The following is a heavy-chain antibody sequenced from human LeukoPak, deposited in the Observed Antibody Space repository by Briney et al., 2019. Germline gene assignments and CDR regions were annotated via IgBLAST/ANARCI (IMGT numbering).Heavy chain of an antibody. CDR2: ISYDGSNK. Sequence: QPGGSLRLSCAASGFTFNNYAMHWVRQAPGKGLEWVAVISYDGSNKYYADSVKGRFTISRDNSKNTLYLQMNSLRAEDTAVYYCARGPADYNKLKPGGRDGYKYKSERTPFDYWGQGTLVTVSS. V-gene: IGHV3-30*04. J-gene: IGHJ4*02. CDR1: GFTFNNYA. CDR3: ARGPADYNKLKPGGRDGYKYKSERTPFDY. D-gene: IGHD5-24*01.